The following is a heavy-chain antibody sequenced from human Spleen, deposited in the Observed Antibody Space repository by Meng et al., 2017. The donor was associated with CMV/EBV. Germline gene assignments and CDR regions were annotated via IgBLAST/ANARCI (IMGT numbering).Heavy chain of an antibody. CDR1: GFTFRSYS. D-gene: IGHD3-3*01. CDR3: ARSGSISRGYDFWSGYQTPVIYGMDV. J-gene: IGHJ6*02. CDR2: ISSSSSYI. Sequence: GESLKISCAASGFTFRSYSMNWVRQAPGKGLEWVTSISSSSSYIYYADSVKGRFTISRDDAKNSLYLQMNSLRAEDTAVYYCARSGSISRGYDFWSGYQTPVIYGMDVWGQGTTVTVSS. V-gene: IGHV3-21*04.